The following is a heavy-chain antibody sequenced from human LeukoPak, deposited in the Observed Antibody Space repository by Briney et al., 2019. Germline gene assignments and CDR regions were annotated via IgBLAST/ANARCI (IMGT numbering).Heavy chain of an antibody. CDR2: IYSSGRT. D-gene: IGHD3-10*01. J-gene: IGHJ6*03. V-gene: IGHV4-61*02. Sequence: SETLSLTCTVSGDSISSGSYYWSWIRQPAGEGLEWIGRIYSSGRTHYSPSLKSRVTISVDTSRNQFSLRLSSVTAADTAVYYCARGNGRWDYGSGSYKDYMDVWGKGTTVTISS. CDR1: GDSISSGSYY. CDR3: ARGNGRWDYGSGSYKDYMDV.